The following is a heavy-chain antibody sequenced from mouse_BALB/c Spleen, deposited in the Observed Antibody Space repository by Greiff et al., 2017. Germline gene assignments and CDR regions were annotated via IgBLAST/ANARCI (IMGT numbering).Heavy chain of an antibody. J-gene: IGHJ2*01. CDR1: GFSLTSYG. D-gene: IGHD1-1*01. V-gene: IGHV2-9*02. CDR2: IWAGGST. CDR3: ARDYYGSSYVVDY. Sequence: QVQLKQSGPGLVAPSQSLSITCTVSGFSLTSYGVHWVRQPPGKGLEWLGVIWAGGSTNYNSALMSRLSISKDNSKSQVFLKMNSLQTDDTAMYYCARDYYGSSYVVDYWGQGTTLTVSS.